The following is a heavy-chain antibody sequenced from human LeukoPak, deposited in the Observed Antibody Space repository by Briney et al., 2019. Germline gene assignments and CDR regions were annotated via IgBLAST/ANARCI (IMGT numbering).Heavy chain of an antibody. V-gene: IGHV4-59*01. CDR2: ISYSGST. Sequence: PSETLSLTCTVSDGSISSYYWSWIRQPPGKGLEWIGYISYSGSTSYNPSLKSRVTISVDTSKNQFSLNLRSVTAADTAVYYCARDRTSGGYIDDWGQGTLVTVSS. J-gene: IGHJ4*02. CDR1: DGSISSYY. CDR3: ARDRTSGGYIDD. D-gene: IGHD2-15*01.